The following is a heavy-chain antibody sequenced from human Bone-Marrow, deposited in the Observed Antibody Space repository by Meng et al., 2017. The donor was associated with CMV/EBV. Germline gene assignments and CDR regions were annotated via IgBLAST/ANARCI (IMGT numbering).Heavy chain of an antibody. D-gene: IGHD3-10*01. Sequence: SETLSLTCTVSGGSMNTYYWSWIRQSPGKGLQWIGYIYYSGNTNYNPSLRSRVTISADTSKNQFSLKLTSVTAADTAVYYCARTAWFGELYYYYGFDIWGQGTMVTGSS. J-gene: IGHJ6*02. CDR2: IYYSGNT. CDR1: GGSMNTYY. CDR3: ARTAWFGELYYYYGFDI. V-gene: IGHV4-59*01.